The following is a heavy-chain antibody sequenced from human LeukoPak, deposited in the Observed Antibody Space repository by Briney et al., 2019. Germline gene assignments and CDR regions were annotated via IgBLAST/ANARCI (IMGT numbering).Heavy chain of an antibody. CDR1: GGTFSSYA. CDR3: ARGSPGGAAYDY. Sequence: ASVKVSCKASGGTFSSYAISWVRQAPGQGLEWMGGIIPIFGTANYAQKFQGRVTMTTDTSTSTAYMELRSLRSDDTAVYYCARGSPGGAAYDYWGQGTLVTVSS. J-gene: IGHJ4*02. CDR2: IIPIFGTA. D-gene: IGHD2-15*01. V-gene: IGHV1-69*05.